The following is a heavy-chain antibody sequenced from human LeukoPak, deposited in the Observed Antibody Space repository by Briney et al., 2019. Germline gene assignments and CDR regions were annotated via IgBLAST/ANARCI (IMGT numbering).Heavy chain of an antibody. CDR3: ARGAAYSYGYLTDY. Sequence: SETLSLTCAVYGGSFSGYYWSWIRQPPGKGLEWIGEINHSGSTNYNPSLKSRVTISVDTSKNQFSLKLSSVTAADTSVYYCARGAAYSYGYLTDYWGQGTLVTVSS. CDR1: GGSFSGYY. V-gene: IGHV4-34*01. J-gene: IGHJ4*02. D-gene: IGHD5-18*01. CDR2: INHSGST.